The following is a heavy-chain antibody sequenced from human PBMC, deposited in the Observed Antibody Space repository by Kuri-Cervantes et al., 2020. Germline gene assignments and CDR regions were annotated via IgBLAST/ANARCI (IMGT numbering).Heavy chain of an antibody. CDR1: GFTFSSYG. V-gene: IGHV3-33*01. CDR2: IWYDGSNK. D-gene: IGHD3-10*01. CDR3: ARGRQGSGSYYFHNWFDP. Sequence: GESLKISCAASGFTFSSYGMHWVRQAPGKGLEWVAVIWYDGSNKYYADSVKGRFTISRDNAKNSLYLQMNSLRDEDTAVYYCARGRQGSGSYYFHNWFDPWGQGTLVTVSS. J-gene: IGHJ5*02.